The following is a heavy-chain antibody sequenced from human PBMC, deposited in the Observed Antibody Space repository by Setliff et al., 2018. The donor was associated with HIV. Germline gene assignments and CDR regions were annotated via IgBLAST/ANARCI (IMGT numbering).Heavy chain of an antibody. CDR3: ARDPHYFDTSGHYSWFYFDY. CDR2: ISSSGST. J-gene: IGHJ4*02. V-gene: IGHV4-39*07. D-gene: IGHD3-22*01. CDR1: GGSITSSSYY. Sequence: PSETLSLTCTVSGGSITSSSYYWGWIRQSPGRGLEWIRSISSSGSTTYHPSLRSRVTVSAATSKNQFSLKLTSVTAADTAVYFCARDPHYFDTSGHYSWFYFDYWGQGTLVTVSS.